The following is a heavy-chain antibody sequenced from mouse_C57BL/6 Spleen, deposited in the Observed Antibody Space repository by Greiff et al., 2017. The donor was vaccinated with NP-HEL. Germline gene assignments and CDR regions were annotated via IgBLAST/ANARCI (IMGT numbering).Heavy chain of an antibody. D-gene: IGHD1-1*01. CDR3: ASATTVVRYFDV. V-gene: IGHV1-55*01. CDR1: GYTFTSYW. Sequence: QVQLQQPGAELVKPGASVKMSCKASGYTFTSYWITWVKQRPGQGLEWSGGIYRGSGSTNYNEKFKSKATLTVDTSYSPAYMQLRSLTSEDSAVYYCASATTVVRYFDVWGKGTTVTVSS. CDR2: IYRGSGST. J-gene: IGHJ1*03.